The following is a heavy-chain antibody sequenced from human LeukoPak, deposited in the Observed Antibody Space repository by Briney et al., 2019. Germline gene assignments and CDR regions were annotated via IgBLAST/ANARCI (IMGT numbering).Heavy chain of an antibody. J-gene: IGHJ4*02. CDR1: GGSISSGGYS. CDR3: ARAYCSSTSCKGGFDY. D-gene: IGHD2-2*01. CDR2: IYHSGST. V-gene: IGHV4-30-2*01. Sequence: SETLSLTCAVSGGSISSGGYSWSWIRQPPGKGLEWIVYIYHSGSTYYNPSLKSRVTISVDRSKNQFSLKLSSVTAADTAVYYCARAYCSSTSCKGGFDYWGQGTLVTVSS.